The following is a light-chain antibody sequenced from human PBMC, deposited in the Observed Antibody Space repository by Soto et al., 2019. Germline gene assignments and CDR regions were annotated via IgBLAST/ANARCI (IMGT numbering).Light chain of an antibody. V-gene: IGKV3-15*01. J-gene: IGKJ4*01. CDR3: QQYNDWPLT. Sequence: EIVMTQSPATLSVSPGESATLSCRARQSISSELAWYQQKPGQAPRLLIYDASTRATGIPARFSGRGSGTDFTLTISSLQSEDFAVYYCQQYNDWPLTFGGGTKVEIK. CDR1: QSISSE. CDR2: DAS.